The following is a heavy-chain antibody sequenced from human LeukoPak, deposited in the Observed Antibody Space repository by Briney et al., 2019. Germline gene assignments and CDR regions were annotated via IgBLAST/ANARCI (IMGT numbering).Heavy chain of an antibody. V-gene: IGHV3-23*01. Sequence: GGSLRLSCAASGFTFSSHGMNWVRQAPGKGLEWVSGISPSGGITYYTDSVKGRFTISRDNSKNTLYLQMNSLRAEDTAVYYCARDPLYCGGDCYSSWGQGTLVTVSS. J-gene: IGHJ4*02. CDR2: ISPSGGIT. D-gene: IGHD2-21*02. CDR1: GFTFSSHG. CDR3: ARDPLYCGGDCYSS.